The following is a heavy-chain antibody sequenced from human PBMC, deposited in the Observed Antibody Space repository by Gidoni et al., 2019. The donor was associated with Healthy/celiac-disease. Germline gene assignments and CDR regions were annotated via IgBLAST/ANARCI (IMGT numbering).Heavy chain of an antibody. CDR2: ISGSGGST. V-gene: IGHV3-23*01. J-gene: IGHJ3*02. CDR3: AKDSLPNSSSWDDAFDI. CDR1: GFTFSSYA. D-gene: IGHD6-13*01. Sequence: EVQLLESGGGLVQPGGSLRLSCAASGFTFSSYAMSWVRQAPGKGLEWVSAISGSGGSTYYADSVKGRFTISRDNSKNTLYLQMNSLRAEDTAVYYCAKDSLPNSSSWDDAFDIWGQGTMVTVSS.